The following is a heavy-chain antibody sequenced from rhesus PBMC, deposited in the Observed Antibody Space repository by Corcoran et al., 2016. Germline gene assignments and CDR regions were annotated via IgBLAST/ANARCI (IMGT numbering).Heavy chain of an antibody. D-gene: IGHD3-34*01. J-gene: IGHJ4*01. CDR3: ARTGTFDY. Sequence: QVQLVQSGAEVKKPGSSVKVSCKASGYTFTDYYIHWVRQAPRQGLEWMGWISPYNGNTEYAQKFQGRVNMTRDTSTSTAYMELNSLRSEDTAVYYCARTGTFDYWGQGVLVTVSS. CDR1: GYTFTDYY. CDR2: ISPYNGNT. V-gene: IGHV1S2*01.